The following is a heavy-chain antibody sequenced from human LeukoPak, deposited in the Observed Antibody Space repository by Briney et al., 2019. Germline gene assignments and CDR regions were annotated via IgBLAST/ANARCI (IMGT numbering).Heavy chain of an antibody. CDR1: GFTFSSYW. V-gene: IGHV3-74*01. D-gene: IGHD3-3*01. Sequence: GGSLRLSCAASGFTFSSYWMYWVRQAPGKGLVWVSRINSDGSSTSYADSVKGRFTIYRDNAKNTVYLQMNSLRAEDTAVYYCARGDPPQFWSGYNRNFDYWGQGTLVTVSS. CDR3: ARGDPPQFWSGYNRNFDY. J-gene: IGHJ4*02. CDR2: INSDGSST.